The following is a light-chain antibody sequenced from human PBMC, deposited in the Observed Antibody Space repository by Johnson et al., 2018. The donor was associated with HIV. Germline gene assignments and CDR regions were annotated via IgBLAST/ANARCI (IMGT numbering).Light chain of an antibody. CDR2: ENN. V-gene: IGLV1-51*02. Sequence: QSVLTQPPSVSAAPGQKVTISCSGSSSDIGYNFVSWYQQLPGTAPKVLIYENNKRPSGIPDRFSGSKSGTSATLGITGLQTGDEADYYCGTWDSSLSAPRSVFGTGTKVTVL. CDR1: SSDIGYNF. J-gene: IGLJ1*01. CDR3: GTWDSSLSAPRSV.